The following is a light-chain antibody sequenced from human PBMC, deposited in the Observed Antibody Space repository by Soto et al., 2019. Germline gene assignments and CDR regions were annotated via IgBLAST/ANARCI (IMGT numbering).Light chain of an antibody. CDR1: DSEVGGSNF. V-gene: IGLV2-14*01. J-gene: IGLJ2*01. CDR2: EVI. CDR3: SSYTSSTRVV. Sequence: QSALTQPASVSGSPGQSITISCTGTDSEVGGSNFVSGYHQHPGKAPKLMIYEVINRPSGVSNRFSGSRSGNTASLTISGLQADDEADYYCSSYTSSTRVVFGGGTKLTVL.